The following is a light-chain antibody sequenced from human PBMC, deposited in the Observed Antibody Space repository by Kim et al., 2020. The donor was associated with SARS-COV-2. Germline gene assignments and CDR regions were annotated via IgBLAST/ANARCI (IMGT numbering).Light chain of an antibody. CDR1: TGPVTSGHF. CDR3: LLSYSDSRV. Sequence: PGGTVSLTCDSSTGPVTSGHFPYWFQLKPGQAPRTLIYDTGNRHSGTPARFSGSLLGGKAALTLSAAQAEDEADYYCLLSYSDSRVFGGGTQLTVL. V-gene: IGLV7-46*01. J-gene: IGLJ2*01. CDR2: DTG.